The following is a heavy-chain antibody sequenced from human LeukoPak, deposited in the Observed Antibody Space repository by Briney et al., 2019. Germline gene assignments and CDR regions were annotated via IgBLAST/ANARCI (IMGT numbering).Heavy chain of an antibody. CDR1: GGSFSGYY. D-gene: IGHD3-10*01. Sequence: SETLSLTCAVYGGSFSGYYWSWIRQPPGKELEWIGEINHSGSTNYNPSLKSRVTISVDTSKNQFSLKLSSVTAADTAVYYCARLGYYGSGSYYNPGYWGQGTLVTVSS. V-gene: IGHV4-34*01. CDR2: INHSGST. J-gene: IGHJ4*02. CDR3: ARLGYYGSGSYYNPGY.